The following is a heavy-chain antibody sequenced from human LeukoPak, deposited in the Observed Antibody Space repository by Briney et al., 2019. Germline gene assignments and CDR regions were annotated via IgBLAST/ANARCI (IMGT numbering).Heavy chain of an antibody. D-gene: IGHD4-23*01. CDR3: AKGRSAAVTSALNY. CDR2: ISANGVST. V-gene: IGHV3-23*01. J-gene: IGHJ4*02. CDR1: GFTFSSYA. Sequence: GGSLRLSCAASGFTFSSYAMNWIRQAPGKGLEWVSGISANGVSTYYADSVKGRFTISRDNARTTLYLQMNSLTAEDTAVYYCAKGRSAAVTSALNYWGQGTLVTVSS.